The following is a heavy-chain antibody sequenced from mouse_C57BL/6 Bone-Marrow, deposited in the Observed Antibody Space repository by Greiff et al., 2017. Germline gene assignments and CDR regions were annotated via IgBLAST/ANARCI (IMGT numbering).Heavy chain of an antibody. V-gene: IGHV2-6*03. CDR2: IWSDGST. CDR1: GFSLTSYG. J-gene: IGHJ4*01. D-gene: IGHD3-2*02. Sequence: VMLVESGPGLVAPSQSLSITCTVSGFSLTSYGVHWVRQPPGKGLEWLVVIWSDGSTTYNSALKSRLSISKDNSKSQVFLKMNSLQTDDTAMYHCARGDSSGPLAMDYWGQGTSVTVSS. CDR3: ARGDSSGPLAMDY.